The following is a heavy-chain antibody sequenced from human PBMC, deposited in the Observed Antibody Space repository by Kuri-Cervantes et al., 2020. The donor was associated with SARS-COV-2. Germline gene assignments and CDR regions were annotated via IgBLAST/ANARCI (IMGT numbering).Heavy chain of an antibody. Sequence: SETLSLTCAVYGGSFSGYYWSWIRQPPGKGLEWIGEINHSGSTNYNPSLKSRVTISVDTSKNQFSLKLSSATAADTAVYYCARRDCSSTSCYNDYWGQGTLVTVSS. CDR3: ARRDCSSTSCYNDY. J-gene: IGHJ4*02. D-gene: IGHD2-2*02. V-gene: IGHV4-34*01. CDR2: INHSGST. CDR1: GGSFSGYY.